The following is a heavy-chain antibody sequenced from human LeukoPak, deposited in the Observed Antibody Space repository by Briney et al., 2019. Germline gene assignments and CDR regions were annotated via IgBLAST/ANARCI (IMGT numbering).Heavy chain of an antibody. CDR3: ARDSAGNDY. Sequence: GGSPRLSCAASGFTFSTYWMSWVRQAPGKGLEWVANIKQDGSEKYYVDSVKGRFTISRDNATNSLYLQMNSLRAEDTAMYYCARDSAGNDYWGQGTLVTVSS. V-gene: IGHV3-7*01. D-gene: IGHD6-13*01. J-gene: IGHJ4*02. CDR1: GFTFSTYW. CDR2: IKQDGSEK.